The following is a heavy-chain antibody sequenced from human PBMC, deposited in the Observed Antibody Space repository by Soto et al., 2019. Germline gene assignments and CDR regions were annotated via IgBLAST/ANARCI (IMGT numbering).Heavy chain of an antibody. V-gene: IGHV4-30-4*01. CDR1: GGSISSGDYY. D-gene: IGHD3-10*01. Sequence: SETLSLTCTVSGGSISSGDYYWSWIRQPPGKGLEWFGYIYYSGSTYYNPSLKSRVTISVDTSKNQFSLKLSSVTAADTAVYYCARDSRVLLWFGESSNAPYYYYGMDVWGQGTTVT. CDR3: ARDSRVLLWFGESSNAPYYYYGMDV. J-gene: IGHJ6*02. CDR2: IYYSGST.